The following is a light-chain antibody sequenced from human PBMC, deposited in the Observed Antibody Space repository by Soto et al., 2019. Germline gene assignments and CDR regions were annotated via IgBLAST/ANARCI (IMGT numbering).Light chain of an antibody. CDR3: KQTRSYPST. CDR1: QSIGKH. CDR2: EAY. J-gene: IGKJ4*01. Sequence: DIQMTQSPSVLSASVGDRVTITCRASQSIGKHLNWYQQKPGKAPKFLIYEAYILQRGVQSRFSGSNSGTDFTLTIRSLQAEDFATYYCKQTRSYPSTFGGGTKVDI. V-gene: IGKV1-39*01.